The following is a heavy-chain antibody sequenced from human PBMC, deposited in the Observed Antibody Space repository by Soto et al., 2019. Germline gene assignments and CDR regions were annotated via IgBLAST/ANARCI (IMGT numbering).Heavy chain of an antibody. CDR1: GYTFARYG. D-gene: IGHD3-10*01. CDR2: ISGHNGDT. CDR3: ARSGSMPYYYYGMDV. V-gene: IGHV1-18*01. J-gene: IGHJ6*02. Sequence: QVQLVQSGAEVKKPGASVRVSCKASGYTFARYGIDWVRQAPGQGLEWMGWISGHNGDTKYVQKFQGRVSMTTDTSTSTASMESRSLRSDDTAVYYCARSGSMPYYYYGMDVWGQGTTVTVSS.